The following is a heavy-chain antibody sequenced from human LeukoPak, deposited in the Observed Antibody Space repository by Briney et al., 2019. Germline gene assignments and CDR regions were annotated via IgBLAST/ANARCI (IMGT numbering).Heavy chain of an antibody. CDR2: ISSSSSYT. V-gene: IGHV3-11*06. J-gene: IGHJ5*02. D-gene: IGHD6-19*01. CDR1: GFTFSDYY. CDR3: ARDSGVAVAGTGWFDP. Sequence: GGSLRLSCAASGFTFSDYYMSWVRQAPGKGLEGGSYISSSSSYTNYADSVKGRFTISRDNAKNSLYLQMNSLRAEDTAVYYCARDSGVAVAGTGWFDPWGQGTLVTVSS.